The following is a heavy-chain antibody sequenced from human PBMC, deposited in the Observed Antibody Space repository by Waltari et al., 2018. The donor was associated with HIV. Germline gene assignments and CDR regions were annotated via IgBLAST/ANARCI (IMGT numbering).Heavy chain of an antibody. V-gene: IGHV1-2*02. CDR1: GNTFTYTY. Sequence: QVQLVQSGAEVRKPGASVRVSCKASGNTFTYTYIHWVRQAPGQGLEWMGWINRRSGGTKYAPRFQGRVTMTRETSINTAYMDLSGLTSDDTAVYFCARDRSIVSRHYDNAVSPYFDSWGQGTLVTVSS. J-gene: IGHJ4*02. CDR3: ARDRSIVSRHYDNAVSPYFDS. D-gene: IGHD3-22*01. CDR2: INRRSGGT.